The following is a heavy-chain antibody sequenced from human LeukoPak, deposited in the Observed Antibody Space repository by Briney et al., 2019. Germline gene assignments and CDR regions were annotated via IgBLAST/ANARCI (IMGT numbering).Heavy chain of an antibody. Sequence: KPSETLSLTCTVSGGSISSNNYYWGWIRQSPGKGLEWIGSIYYSGSTYYNPSLKSRVTISVDTSKKQFSLKLSSVTAADTAVYFCVRHEGRVNAQGPAYLQHWGQGTLVTVSS. CDR2: IYYSGST. J-gene: IGHJ1*01. V-gene: IGHV4-39*01. CDR3: VRHEGRVNAQGPAYLQH. D-gene: IGHD1-1*01. CDR1: GGSISSNNYY.